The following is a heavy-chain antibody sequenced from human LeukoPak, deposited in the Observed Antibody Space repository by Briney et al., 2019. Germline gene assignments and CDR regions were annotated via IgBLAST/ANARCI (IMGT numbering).Heavy chain of an antibody. CDR1: GFTFSRYG. CDR3: AEEGRRYFDY. Sequence: GGSLRLSCTVSGFTFSRYGMHWLRQAPGKGLEWVAGISYDGSNQHYGDSVKGRFTISRDNSKHTLYLQMNRLRCHDRAVYYCAEEGRRYFDYRGQGALATVSS. V-gene: IGHV3-30*18. CDR2: ISYDGSNQ. J-gene: IGHJ4*02.